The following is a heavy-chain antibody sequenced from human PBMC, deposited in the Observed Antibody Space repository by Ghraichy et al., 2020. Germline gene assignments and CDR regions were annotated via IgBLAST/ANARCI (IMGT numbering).Heavy chain of an antibody. CDR3: ARGKAAAIDIDY. D-gene: IGHD6-13*01. CDR2: IYYSGST. J-gene: IGHJ4*02. Sequence: SCTVSGGSISSGGYYWSWIRQHPGKGLEWIGYIYYSGSTYYNPSLKSRVTISVDTSKNQFSLKLSSVTAADTAVYYCARGKAAAIDIDYWGQGTLVTVSS. V-gene: IGHV4-31*03. CDR1: GGSISSGGYY.